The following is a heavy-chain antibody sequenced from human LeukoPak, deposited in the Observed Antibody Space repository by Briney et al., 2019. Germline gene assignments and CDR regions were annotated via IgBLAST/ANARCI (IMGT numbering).Heavy chain of an antibody. V-gene: IGHV1-69*06. CDR3: VSGDVAASVDY. D-gene: IGHD6-19*01. J-gene: IGHJ4*02. Sequence: ASVKVSCKASGGTFSSYAISWVRQAPGQGLEWMGGIIPIFGTANYAQKFQGRVTITADKSTSTAYMELSSLRSEDTAVYYCVSGDVAASVDYWGQGTLVTVSS. CDR2: IIPIFGTA. CDR1: GGTFSSYA.